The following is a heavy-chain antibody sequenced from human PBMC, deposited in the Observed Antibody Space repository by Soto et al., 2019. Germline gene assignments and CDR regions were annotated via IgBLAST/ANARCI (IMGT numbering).Heavy chain of an antibody. J-gene: IGHJ3*02. CDR2: ISSGGSGI. CDR1: GFIFSDYY. CDR3: AKDYYDSSGYYAFDI. Sequence: PGGSLRLSCAASGFIFSDYYMSWIRQAPGKGLEWVSYISSGGSGIYYADSVKGRFTISRDNAKTSLYLQMNSLRAEDTAVYYCAKDYYDSSGYYAFDIWGQGTMVTVSS. D-gene: IGHD3-22*01. V-gene: IGHV3-11*01.